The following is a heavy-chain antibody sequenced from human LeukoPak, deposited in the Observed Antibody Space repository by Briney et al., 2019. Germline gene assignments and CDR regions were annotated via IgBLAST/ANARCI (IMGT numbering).Heavy chain of an antibody. CDR1: GFTFSSYS. CDR2: ISGSGGST. CDR3: AKGGSYYDSSGYPEGAFDI. V-gene: IGHV3-23*01. J-gene: IGHJ3*02. Sequence: GGSLRLSCAASGFTFSSYSMNWVRQAPGKGLEWVSAISGSGGSTYYADSVKGRFTISRDNSKNTLYLQMNSLRAEDTAVYYCAKGGSYYDSSGYPEGAFDIWGQGTMVTVSS. D-gene: IGHD3-22*01.